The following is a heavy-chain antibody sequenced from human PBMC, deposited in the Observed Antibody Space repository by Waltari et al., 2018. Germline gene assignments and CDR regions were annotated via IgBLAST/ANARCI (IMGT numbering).Heavy chain of an antibody. CDR2: INHSGST. Sequence: QVQLQQWGAGLLKPSETLSLTCAVYGGSFSGYYWSWIRQPPGKGLEWIGEINHSGSTNDNPALKSRVTMTTDTSTSTAYMELRSLRSNDTAVYYCARDLLHGRIVVVPAANLDYWGQGTLVTVSS. CDR1: GGSFSGYY. D-gene: IGHD2-2*01. V-gene: IGHV4-34*01. CDR3: ARDLLHGRIVVVPAANLDY. J-gene: IGHJ4*02.